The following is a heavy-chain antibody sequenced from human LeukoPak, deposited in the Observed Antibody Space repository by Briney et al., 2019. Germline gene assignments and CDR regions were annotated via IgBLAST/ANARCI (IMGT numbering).Heavy chain of an antibody. CDR2: INHSGST. D-gene: IGHD3-10*01. V-gene: IGHV4-34*01. Sequence: SETLSLTCAVYGGSFSGYYWSWIRQPPGKGLEWIGEINHSGSTNYNPSLKSRVTISVDTSKNQFSLKLSSVTAADTAVYYCATSGSYSSDYWGQGTLVTASS. CDR1: GGSFSGYY. CDR3: ATSGSYSSDY. J-gene: IGHJ4*02.